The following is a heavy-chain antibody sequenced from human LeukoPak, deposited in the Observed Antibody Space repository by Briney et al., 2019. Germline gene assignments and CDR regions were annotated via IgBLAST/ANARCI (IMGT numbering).Heavy chain of an antibody. J-gene: IGHJ4*02. CDR1: GGSISSYY. CDR2: IYYSGST. CDR3: ARGPYYYDSSGYYLGY. Sequence: SETLSLTCTVSGGSISSYYWSWIRQPPGKGLEWIGYIYYSGSTNYNPSLKSRVTTSVDTSKNQFSLKLSSVTAADTAVYYCARGPYYYDSSGYYLGYWGQGTLVTVSS. V-gene: IGHV4-59*01. D-gene: IGHD3-22*01.